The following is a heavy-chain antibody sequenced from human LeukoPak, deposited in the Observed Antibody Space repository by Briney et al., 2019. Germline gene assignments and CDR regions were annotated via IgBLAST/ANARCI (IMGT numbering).Heavy chain of an antibody. J-gene: IGHJ3*02. CDR2: IYHSGST. CDR1: GYSISSGYY. CDR3: ARGTTPTHYDAFDI. D-gene: IGHD1-1*01. V-gene: IGHV4-38-2*02. Sequence: SETLSLTCTVSGYSISSGYYRGWTRQPPGKGLEWIGSIYHSGSTYYNPSLTGRVTISVDTSKNQFSLKLSSVTAADTAVYYCARGTTPTHYDAFDIWGQGTMVTVSS.